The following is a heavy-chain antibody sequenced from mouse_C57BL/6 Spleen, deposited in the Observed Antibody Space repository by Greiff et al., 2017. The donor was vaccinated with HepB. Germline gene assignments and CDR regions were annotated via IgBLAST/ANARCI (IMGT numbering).Heavy chain of an antibody. Sequence: QVQLQQPGAELVRPGSSVKLSCKASGYTFTSYWMHWVKQRPIQGLEWIGNIDPSDSETHYNQKFKDKATLTVDKSSSTAYMQLSSMTSEDSAVYYCAAWGDYYSSSYSWFAYWGQGTLVTVSA. CDR3: AAWGDYYSSSYSWFAY. V-gene: IGHV1-52*01. D-gene: IGHD1-1*01. CDR2: IDPSDSET. J-gene: IGHJ3*01. CDR1: GYTFTSYW.